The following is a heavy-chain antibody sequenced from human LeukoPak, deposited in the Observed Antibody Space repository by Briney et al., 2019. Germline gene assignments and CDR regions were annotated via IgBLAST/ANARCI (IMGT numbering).Heavy chain of an antibody. V-gene: IGHV3-7*01. CDR3: ARGGLRIEAAV. J-gene: IGHJ4*02. Sequence: GGSLRLSCAASGFTFSSYWMTWVRQAPGKGLEWVANIKQDGSEKYYVDSVKGRFTISRDNAKNSLYLQMNRLRAEDTTGYYCARGGLRIEAAVWGQGTLVTVSS. D-gene: IGHD6-13*01. CDR1: GFTFSSYW. CDR2: IKQDGSEK.